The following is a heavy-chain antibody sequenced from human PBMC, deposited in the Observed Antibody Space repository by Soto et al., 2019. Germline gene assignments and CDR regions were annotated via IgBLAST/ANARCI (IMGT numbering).Heavy chain of an antibody. CDR1: GLTFSKTW. V-gene: IGHV3-15*01. D-gene: IGHD6-6*01. J-gene: IGHJ1*01. Sequence: EVQLVESGGGLVEPGGSLRLSCAVSGLTFSKTWMSWVRQAPGKGLEWIGRIFSENDGGTTDYIAPVQGRFTISRDDSKNTVYLQMNSLKTEDTAMYFCTTDPRHWGQGILATVSS. CDR3: TTDPRH. CDR2: IFSENDGGTT.